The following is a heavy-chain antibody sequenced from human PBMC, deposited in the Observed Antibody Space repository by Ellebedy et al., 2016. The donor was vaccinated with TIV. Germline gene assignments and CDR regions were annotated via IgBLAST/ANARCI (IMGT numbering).Heavy chain of an antibody. Sequence: GSLRLXXTVSGYSISSGYYWGWIRLPPGKGLEWIGSIFHRGSTYYNPSLKSRVTISVDTSTNQFSLKLSSVTAADTAVYYCARISGTIFGVLIPHYYYMDVWGKGTTVTVSS. CDR1: GYSISSGYY. CDR2: IFHRGST. CDR3: ARISGTIFGVLIPHYYYMDV. J-gene: IGHJ6*03. D-gene: IGHD3-3*01. V-gene: IGHV4-38-2*02.